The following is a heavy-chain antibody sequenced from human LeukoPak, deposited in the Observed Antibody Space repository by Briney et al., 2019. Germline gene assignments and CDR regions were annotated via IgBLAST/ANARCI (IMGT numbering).Heavy chain of an antibody. CDR1: GFTFSSYS. V-gene: IGHV3-48*02. CDR3: ARDSHYYDFWSGYRDAFDI. D-gene: IGHD3-3*01. J-gene: IGHJ3*02. CDR2: ISSCSSTI. Sequence: GGSLRLSCAASGFTFSSYSMNWVRQAPGKGLEWVSYISSCSSTIYYADSVKGRFTISRDNAKNSLYLQMNSLRDEDTAVYYCARDSHYYDFWSGYRDAFDIWGQGTMVTVSS.